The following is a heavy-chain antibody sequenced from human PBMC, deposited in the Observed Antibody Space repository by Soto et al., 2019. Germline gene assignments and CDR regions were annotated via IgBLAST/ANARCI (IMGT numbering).Heavy chain of an antibody. D-gene: IGHD2-2*01. CDR3: AKDIVVVPAAEEVYYYYYGMDV. J-gene: IGHJ6*02. CDR1: GFTFSSYG. CDR2: LSYDGSNK. Sequence: GGSLRLSCAASGFTFSSYGMHWVRQAPGKGLEWVAFLSYDGSNKYYADSVKGRFTISRDNSKNTLYLQMNSLRAEDTAVYYCAKDIVVVPAAEEVYYYYYGMDVWGQGTTVTVSS. V-gene: IGHV3-30*18.